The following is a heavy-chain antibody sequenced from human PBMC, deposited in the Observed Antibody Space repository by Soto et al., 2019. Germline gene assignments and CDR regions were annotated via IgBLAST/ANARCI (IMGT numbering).Heavy chain of an antibody. CDR1: GGSISSRSYY. CDR3: ARLWDLTGYHELNWFDP. D-gene: IGHD3-9*01. Sequence: SETLSPTSTASGGSISSRSYYRGWIRQPPGKGLEWIGSIYYSGSTYYNPSLKSRVTISVDTSKNQFSLKLSSVTAADTAVYYCARLWDLTGYHELNWFDPWGQGTLVTVS. CDR2: IYYSGST. V-gene: IGHV4-39*01. J-gene: IGHJ5*02.